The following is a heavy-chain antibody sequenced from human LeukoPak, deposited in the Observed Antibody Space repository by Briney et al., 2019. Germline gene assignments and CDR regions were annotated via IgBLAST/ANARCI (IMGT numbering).Heavy chain of an antibody. CDR2: INHSGST. V-gene: IGHV4-34*01. CDR3: ARGPRNMTSYYYYMDV. CDR1: GGPFSGYY. J-gene: IGHJ6*03. D-gene: IGHD1-14*01. Sequence: SETLSLTCGVDGGPFSGYYWSWIRQPPGKGLEWIGEINHSGSTNYNPSLKSRVTISLDTSKNQFSLKLSSVTAADTAVYYCARGPRNMTSYYYYMDVWGKGTALTVFS.